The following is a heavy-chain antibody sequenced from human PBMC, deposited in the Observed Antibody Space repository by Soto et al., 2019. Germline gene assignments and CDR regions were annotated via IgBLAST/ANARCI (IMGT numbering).Heavy chain of an antibody. J-gene: IGHJ5*02. D-gene: IGHD5-12*01. CDR2: IHHSGTT. Sequence: QVQLQESGPGRVKPSQTLALTCTVSGDSVSSSSYYWSWIRQHPGKGLEWIGYIHHSGTTYYNPSLMSRITLSVDTSKNQFSLRLSSVTAADTAVYYCASGLGYKAWGQGTLVTVSS. V-gene: IGHV4-31*03. CDR3: ASGLGYKA. CDR1: GDSVSSSSYY.